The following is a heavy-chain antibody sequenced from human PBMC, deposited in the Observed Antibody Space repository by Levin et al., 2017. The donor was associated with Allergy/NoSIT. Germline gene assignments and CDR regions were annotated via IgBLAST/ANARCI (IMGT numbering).Heavy chain of an antibody. J-gene: IGHJ3*02. D-gene: IGHD3-22*01. V-gene: IGHV3-49*04. CDR1: GFTFGDYA. CDR3: TREYYDSSGYYTEHAFDI. Sequence: GESLKISCTASGFTFGDYAMCWVRQAPGKGLEWVGFIRSKAYGGTTEYAASVKGRFTISRDDSKSIAYLQMNSLKTEDTAVYYCTREYYDSSGYYTEHAFDIWGQGTMVTVSS. CDR2: IRSKAYGGTT.